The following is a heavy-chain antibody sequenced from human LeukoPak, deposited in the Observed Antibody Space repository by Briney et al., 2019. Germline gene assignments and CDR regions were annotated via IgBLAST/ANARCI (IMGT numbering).Heavy chain of an antibody. CDR1: GFTFSSYA. V-gene: IGHV3-23*01. Sequence: GGSLRLSCAASGFTFSSYAMSWVRQAPGKGLEWVSAISGSGGSTYYADSVKGRFTISRDNSKNTLYLQMNSLRAEDTAVYYCAKDPRRGYSGYDYGLWGQGTLVTVSS. CDR2: ISGSGGST. CDR3: AKDPRRGYSGYDYGL. J-gene: IGHJ4*02. D-gene: IGHD5-12*01.